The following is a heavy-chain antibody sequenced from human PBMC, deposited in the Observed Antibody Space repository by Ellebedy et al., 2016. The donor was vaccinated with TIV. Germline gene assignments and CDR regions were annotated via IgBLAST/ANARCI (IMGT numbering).Heavy chain of an antibody. D-gene: IGHD2-2*01. CDR3: ARGLGYCSSISCYAGFFDH. Sequence: MPSETLSLTCTVSGGSISGYYWSWIRQPAGKGLEWIGHIYISGNTNYNPSLKSRVNMSVDTSKNQFSLKLSSVTAADTAVYYCARGLGYCSSISCYAGFFDHWGQGTLVTVSS. CDR2: IYISGNT. J-gene: IGHJ4*02. CDR1: GGSISGYY. V-gene: IGHV4-4*07.